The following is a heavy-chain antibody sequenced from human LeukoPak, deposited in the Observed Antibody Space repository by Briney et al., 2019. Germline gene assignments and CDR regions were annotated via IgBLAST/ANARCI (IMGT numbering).Heavy chain of an antibody. CDR1: GYTFTSYY. CDR2: INPSGGST. J-gene: IGHJ6*02. D-gene: IGHD6-19*01. V-gene: IGHV1-46*01. CDR3: ARDENQWLVPYYYYGMDV. Sequence: AASVKVSCKASGYTFTSYYMHWVRQAPGQGLEWMGIINPSGGSTSYAQKFQGRVTMTRDTSTSTVYMELSSLRSEDTAVYYCARDENQWLVPYYYYGMDVWGQGTTVTVSS.